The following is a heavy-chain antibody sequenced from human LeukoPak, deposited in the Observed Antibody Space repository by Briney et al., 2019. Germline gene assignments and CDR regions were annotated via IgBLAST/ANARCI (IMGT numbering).Heavy chain of an antibody. Sequence: SVKVSCKASGGTFSSYAISWVRQAPGQGLEWTGGIIPIFGTANDAQKLQGRVTITADESTTTAYMELCSLRSEDTAVYYCARHPYYYYSSAYLRHDAFDIWGQGTMVTVSS. CDR3: ARHPYYYYSSAYLRHDAFDI. CDR2: IIPIFGTA. D-gene: IGHD3-22*01. V-gene: IGHV1-69*01. J-gene: IGHJ3*02. CDR1: GGTFSSYA.